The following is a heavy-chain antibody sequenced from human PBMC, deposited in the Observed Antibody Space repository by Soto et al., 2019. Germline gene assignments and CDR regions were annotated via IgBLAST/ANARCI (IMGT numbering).Heavy chain of an antibody. D-gene: IGHD6-13*01. CDR1: GFTFSSYG. Sequence: EVQLLESGGGLVQPGGSLRLSCAASGFTFSSYGMSWVRQAPGKGLEWVSTISGSGGTTYYADSGKGRFTISRDNSKNTLTLQINSLRGEDTAIYYCAKGAYSTSWRNWFDPWGQGTLVTLSS. J-gene: IGHJ5*02. CDR3: AKGAYSTSWRNWFDP. CDR2: ISGSGGTT. V-gene: IGHV3-23*01.